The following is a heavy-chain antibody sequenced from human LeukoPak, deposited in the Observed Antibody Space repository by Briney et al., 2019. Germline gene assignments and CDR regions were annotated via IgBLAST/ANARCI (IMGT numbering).Heavy chain of an antibody. CDR1: GLTLRNYW. D-gene: IGHD4-11*01. CDR2: ISGDGSFT. Sequence: GGSLRLSCAASGLTLRNYWMAWVRQSSGKGLERVASISGDGSFTDYVASVRGRFTVSRDNADNSMYLQMNSLTAEDTAVYYCATQAYSDFVYWGRGILVSVSS. V-gene: IGHV3-7*01. CDR3: ATQAYSDFVY. J-gene: IGHJ4*02.